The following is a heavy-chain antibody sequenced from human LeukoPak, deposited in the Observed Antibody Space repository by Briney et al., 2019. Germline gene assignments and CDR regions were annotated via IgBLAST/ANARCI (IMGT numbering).Heavy chain of an antibody. J-gene: IGHJ4*02. CDR2: MNPNSGNT. Sequence: GASVKVSCKASGYTFTSYDINWVRQATGQGLELMGWMNPNSGNTGYAQKFQGRVTMTRHTSISPAYMALSSLRSEDTAVYYCARVRAVAGEFDYWGQGTLVTVSS. D-gene: IGHD6-19*01. CDR3: ARVRAVAGEFDY. CDR1: GYTFTSYD. V-gene: IGHV1-8*01.